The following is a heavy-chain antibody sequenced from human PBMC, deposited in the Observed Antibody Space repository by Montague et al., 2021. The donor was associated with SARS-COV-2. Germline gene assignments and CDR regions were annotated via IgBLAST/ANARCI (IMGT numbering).Heavy chain of an antibody. J-gene: IGHJ4*02. Sequence: SETLSLTCSVSGGSMSSYHWVWIRQPPGKGLEWIGYVSYRGSTNYNLSLKSRVTISLATSKNRFSLRVTSVTAADTAVYYCARDVRYYYDQWGQGILVTVSS. D-gene: IGHD3-10*01. CDR2: VSYRGST. CDR1: GGSMSSYH. CDR3: ARDVRYYYDQ. V-gene: IGHV4-59*01.